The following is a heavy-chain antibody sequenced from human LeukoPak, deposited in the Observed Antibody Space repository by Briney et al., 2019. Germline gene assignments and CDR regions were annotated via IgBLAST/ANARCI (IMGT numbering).Heavy chain of an antibody. V-gene: IGHV1-2*02. D-gene: IGHD6-6*01. CDR2: INPNSGDT. CDR1: GYTFTDYY. Sequence: ASVKVSCKAFGYTFTDYYMHWVRQAPGQGLEWMGWINPNSGDTNYAQKFQGRVTMTRDTSISTAYMELSRLRSDDTAVYYCARREAARQGFDYWGQGTLVIVSS. J-gene: IGHJ4*02. CDR3: ARREAARQGFDY.